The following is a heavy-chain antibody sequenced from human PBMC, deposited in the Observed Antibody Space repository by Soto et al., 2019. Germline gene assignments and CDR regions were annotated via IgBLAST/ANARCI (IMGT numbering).Heavy chain of an antibody. J-gene: IGHJ6*02. CDR1: VFTFSSYG. D-gene: IGHD3-22*01. V-gene: IGHV3-33*01. Sequence: PGGSLRLSCAASVFTFSSYGMHLVRQAPGKGLEWVAVIWYDGSNKYYADSVKGRFTISRYNSKNTLYLQMNSLRAEDTAVYYCAGVRLQDSSGYYYYGMEVWGQGTTVTVSS. CDR2: IWYDGSNK. CDR3: AGVRLQDSSGYYYYGMEV.